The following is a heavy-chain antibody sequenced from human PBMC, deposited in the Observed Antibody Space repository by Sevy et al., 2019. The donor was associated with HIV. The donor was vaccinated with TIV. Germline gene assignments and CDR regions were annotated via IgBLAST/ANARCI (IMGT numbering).Heavy chain of an antibody. D-gene: IGHD1-26*01. CDR2: TYYRSNWYN. V-gene: IGHV6-1*01. CDR1: GDSVSSNSPA. Sequence: SQTLSLTCAISGDSVSSNSPAWNWIRQSPSRGLEWLGRTYYRSNWYNDYAVSVKSRITINPDTSKNQFSLQLNSVTPEDTAVYYCARAPLALVGAPRDYFFVCWGEGTVVTVSS. CDR3: ARAPLALVGAPRDYFFVC. J-gene: IGHJ4*02.